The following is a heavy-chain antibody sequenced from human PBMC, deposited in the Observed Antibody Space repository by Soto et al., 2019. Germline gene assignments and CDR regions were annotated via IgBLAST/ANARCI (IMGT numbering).Heavy chain of an antibody. J-gene: IGHJ6*01. CDR3: ARDRGGHYGLDV. CDR1: GFTVSSHY. Sequence: EVPLVESGGGSVQPGGSLRLSCAASGFTVSSHYMTWVRQAPGEGLEWVSTLNSGDNTYYADSVKGRFTISRDNSKNTVYLQMDSVRADDTAVYYCARDRGGHYGLDVWGQGTTVTVSS. V-gene: IGHV3-66*01. CDR2: LNSGDNT. D-gene: IGHD3-16*01.